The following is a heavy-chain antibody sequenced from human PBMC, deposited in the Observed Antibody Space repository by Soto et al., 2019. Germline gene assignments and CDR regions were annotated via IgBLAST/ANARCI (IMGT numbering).Heavy chain of an antibody. CDR2: IYYSGST. V-gene: IGHV4-59*01. J-gene: IGHJ4*02. CDR3: ARGEWLATIKPYFAY. D-gene: IGHD5-12*01. Sequence: NPSETLSLTCTVSGGSMSSYYWSWIRQSPGKGLEWIGYIYYSGSTNYNPSLKSRVAISLDTSKNQFSLMLSSATAADTAVYYCARGEWLATIKPYFAYWGQGTLVTVSS. CDR1: GGSMSSYY.